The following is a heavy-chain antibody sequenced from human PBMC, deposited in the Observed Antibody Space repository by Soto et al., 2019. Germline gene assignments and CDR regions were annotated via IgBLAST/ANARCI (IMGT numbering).Heavy chain of an antibody. V-gene: IGHV3-23*01. CDR1: GYTFTGYY. Sequence: VASVKVSCKASGYTFTGYYMHWVRQAPGKGLEWVSYISGSGGTTNYADSVKGRFTISRDSSRNTLYLQMSSLRAEDTAVYFCAKDKEGSGGSSYGMDVWGQGTTVTVSS. CDR2: ISGSGGTT. J-gene: IGHJ6*02. D-gene: IGHD1-26*01. CDR3: AKDKEGSGGSSYGMDV.